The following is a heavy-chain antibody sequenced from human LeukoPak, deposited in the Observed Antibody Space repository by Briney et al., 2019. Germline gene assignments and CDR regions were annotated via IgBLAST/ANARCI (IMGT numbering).Heavy chain of an antibody. V-gene: IGHV3-53*01. D-gene: IGHD1-14*01. CDR1: GFTVITND. Sequence: GGSLRLSCAASGFTVITNDMTWVRQAPGKGLEWVSVLYSDGNTKYADSVQGRFTISRDNSKSTLYLEMNSLSPDDTAVYYCAKGVEPLAANTLAYWGQGTLVTVSS. CDR2: LYSDGNT. J-gene: IGHJ4*02. CDR3: AKGVEPLAANTLAY.